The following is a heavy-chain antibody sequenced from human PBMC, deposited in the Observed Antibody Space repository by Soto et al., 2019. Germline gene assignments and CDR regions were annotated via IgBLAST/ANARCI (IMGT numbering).Heavy chain of an antibody. D-gene: IGHD4-17*01. CDR1: GGSFSGYY. Sequence: QVQLQQWGAGLLKPSETLSLTCAVYGGSFSGYYWSWIRQPPGKGLEWIGEINHSGSTNYNPSLKSRVTIAVDTSKNQFSLKLSSVTAADTAVYDCARGLGSDYGYYAGWFDPWGQGTLVTVSS. J-gene: IGHJ5*02. V-gene: IGHV4-34*01. CDR3: ARGLGSDYGYYAGWFDP. CDR2: INHSGST.